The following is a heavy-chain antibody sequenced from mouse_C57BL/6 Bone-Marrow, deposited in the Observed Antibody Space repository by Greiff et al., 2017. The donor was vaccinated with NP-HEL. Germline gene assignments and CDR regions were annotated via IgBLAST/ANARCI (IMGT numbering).Heavy chain of an antibody. D-gene: IGHD2-4*01. V-gene: IGHV5-4*01. J-gene: IGHJ3*01. CDR1: GFTFSSYA. CDR3: ARIYYDYDALGD. CDR2: ISDGGSYP. Sequence: EVQVVASGGGLVKPGGSLKLSCAASGFTFSSYAMSWVRQTPETRLEWVATISDGGSYPYYPDNVKGRFTISRDNAKNNLYLQMSHLKSEDTAMYYCARIYYDYDALGDWGQGTLVTVSA.